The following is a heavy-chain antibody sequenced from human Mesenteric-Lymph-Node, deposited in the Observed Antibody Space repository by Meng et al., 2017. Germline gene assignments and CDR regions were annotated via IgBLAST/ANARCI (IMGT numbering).Heavy chain of an antibody. CDR1: GFTFSSYA. V-gene: IGHV3-48*03. CDR2: ISSSGSTI. J-gene: IGHJ3*02. CDR3: ARGVSGIAASSAFDI. Sequence: GESLKISCAASGFTFSSYAMSWVRQAPGKGLEWVSYISSSGSTIYYADSVKGRFTISRDNAKNSLYLQMNSLRAEDTAVYYCARGVSGIAASSAFDIWGQGTMVTVSS. D-gene: IGHD6-25*01.